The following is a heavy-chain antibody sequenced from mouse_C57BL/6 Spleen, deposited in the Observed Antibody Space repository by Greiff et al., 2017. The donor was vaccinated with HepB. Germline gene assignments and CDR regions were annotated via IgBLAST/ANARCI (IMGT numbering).Heavy chain of an antibody. CDR3: ARNPMDY. J-gene: IGHJ4*01. Sequence: EVKVEESGGGLVKPGGSLKLSCAASGFTFSDYGMHWVRQASEKGLEWVAYISSGSSTIYYADTVKGRFTISRDNATNTLFLQMTSLRSEDTAMYYCARNPMDYWGQGTSVTVSS. V-gene: IGHV5-17*01. CDR2: ISSGSSTI. CDR1: GFTFSDYG.